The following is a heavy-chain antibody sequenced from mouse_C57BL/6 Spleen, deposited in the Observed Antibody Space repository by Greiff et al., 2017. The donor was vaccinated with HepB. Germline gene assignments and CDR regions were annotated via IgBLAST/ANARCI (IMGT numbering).Heavy chain of an antibody. CDR3: ARSSFGYYLFDY. V-gene: IGHV1-53*01. Sequence: QVHVKQPGTELVKPGASVKLSCKASGYTFTSYWMHWVKQRPGQGLEWIGNINPSNGGTNYNEKFKSKATLTVDKSSSTAYMQLSSLTSEDSAVYYCARSSFGYYLFDYWGQGTTLTVSS. D-gene: IGHD2-3*01. CDR2: INPSNGGT. CDR1: GYTFTSYW. J-gene: IGHJ2*01.